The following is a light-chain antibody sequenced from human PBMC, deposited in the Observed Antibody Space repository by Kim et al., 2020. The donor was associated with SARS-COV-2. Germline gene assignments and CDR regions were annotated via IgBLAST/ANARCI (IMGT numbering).Light chain of an antibody. CDR3: QQYNNWPIT. CDR2: GAS. V-gene: IGKV3-15*01. J-gene: IGKJ5*01. Sequence: VSPGETATPSCRARQSVSSNLAWYQQKPGQAPRLLIFGASTRATGIPARFSGSGSATEFTLTISSLQSEDFAVYYCQQYNNWPITFGQGTRLEIK. CDR1: QSVSSN.